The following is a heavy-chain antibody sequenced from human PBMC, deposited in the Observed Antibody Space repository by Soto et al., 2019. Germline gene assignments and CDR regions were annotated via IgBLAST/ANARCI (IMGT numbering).Heavy chain of an antibody. CDR2: IIPIFGTA. CDR1: GGTFSSYA. Sequence: ASVKVSCKASGGTFSSYAISWVRQALGQGLEWMGGIIPIFGTANYAQKFQGRVTITADKSTSTAYMELSSLRSEDTAVYYCASLGWNAISGWFDPWGQGTLVTVSS. V-gene: IGHV1-69*06. CDR3: ASLGWNAISGWFDP. J-gene: IGHJ5*02. D-gene: IGHD1-1*01.